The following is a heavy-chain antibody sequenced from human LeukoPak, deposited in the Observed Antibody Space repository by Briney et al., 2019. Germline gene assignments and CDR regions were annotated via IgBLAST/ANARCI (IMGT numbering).Heavy chain of an antibody. D-gene: IGHD1-14*01. CDR2: VYTSGST. CDR3: ARSRRKGLTFDH. J-gene: IGHJ4*02. Sequence: PSETLSLTCTVPGGSISSGSYFWSWVRQPAGKELEWVGRVYTSGSTNYNPSRKGRVPISLDTSKNQFSLELQSVTDADTAVYYCARSRRKGLTFDHWGQGTRVTVST. V-gene: IGHV4-61*02. CDR1: GGSISSGSYF.